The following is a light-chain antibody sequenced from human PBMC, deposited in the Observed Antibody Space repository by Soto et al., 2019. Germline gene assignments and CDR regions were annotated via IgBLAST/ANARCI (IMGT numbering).Light chain of an antibody. V-gene: IGKV1-5*01. J-gene: IGKJ1*01. Sequence: DIQMTQSPSTLSASVGDRVTITCRASQSISSWLAWYQQKPGKAPKLLIYDASSLESGVPSRFSGSGSGTDFTLKISRVEAEDVGVYYCMQPLQSWTFGQGTKVDIK. CDR2: DAS. CDR1: QSISSW. CDR3: MQPLQSWT.